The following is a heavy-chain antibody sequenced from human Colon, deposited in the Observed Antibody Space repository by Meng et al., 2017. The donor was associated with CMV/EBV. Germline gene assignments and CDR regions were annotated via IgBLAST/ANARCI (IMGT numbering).Heavy chain of an antibody. CDR1: EFTFSNCW. CDR3: LPGYYTGT. V-gene: IGHV3-7*01. CDR2: IKQGGSAE. J-gene: IGHJ5*02. Sequence: RRLSCAASEFTFSNCWMNWVRQAPGKGLEWVANIKQGGSAEYYVDSVKGRFTISRDNAKNSLYLQMNSLRAEDTAVYYCLPGYYTGTWGQGTLVTVSS. D-gene: IGHD3-3*01.